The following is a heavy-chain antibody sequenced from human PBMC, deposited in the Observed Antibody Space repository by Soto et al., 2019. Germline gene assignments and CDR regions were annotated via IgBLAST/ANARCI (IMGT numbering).Heavy chain of an antibody. D-gene: IGHD2-8*01. J-gene: IGHJ6*03. V-gene: IGHV1-69*04. Sequence: GASVKVSCKASGGTFSSYTISWVRQAPGQGLEWMGRIIPILGIANYAQKFQGRVTITADKSTSTAYMELSSLRSEDTAVYYCAREGLGYCTNGVCSYYYYYMDVWGKGTTVTVSS. CDR3: AREGLGYCTNGVCSYYYYYMDV. CDR1: GGTFSSYT. CDR2: IIPILGIA.